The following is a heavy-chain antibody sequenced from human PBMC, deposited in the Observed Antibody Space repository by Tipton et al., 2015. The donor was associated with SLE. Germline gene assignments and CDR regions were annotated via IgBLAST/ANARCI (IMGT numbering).Heavy chain of an antibody. J-gene: IGHJ3*01. D-gene: IGHD3-3*01. CDR1: GDSIISSSYY. V-gene: IGHV4-39*07. CDR2: MYYSGST. CDR3: ARDGPDHDFWSGMGTVDV. Sequence: TLSLTCSVSGDSIISSSYYWGWIRQPPGKGLEWIGSMYYSGSTYYNPSLKSRVTITVDTSKNQFSLMLRSVTAADTAVYYCARDGPDHDFWSGMGTVDVWGQGTMVTVSS.